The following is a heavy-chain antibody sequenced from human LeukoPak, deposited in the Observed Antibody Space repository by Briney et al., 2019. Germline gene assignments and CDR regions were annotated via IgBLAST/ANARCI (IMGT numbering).Heavy chain of an antibody. J-gene: IGHJ4*02. V-gene: IGHV3-30*18. D-gene: IGHD4-17*01. CDR2: ISNDGRNK. Sequence: GGSLRLSCAASGFTFSRYGMHWVRQAPGKGLEWVALISNDGRNKYSVKGRFTISRDNSKNTLYLQINSLRAEDTAVYYCAKERGYSGDPQDFDYWGQGTLVTVSS. CDR3: AKERGYSGDPQDFDY. CDR1: GFTFSRYG.